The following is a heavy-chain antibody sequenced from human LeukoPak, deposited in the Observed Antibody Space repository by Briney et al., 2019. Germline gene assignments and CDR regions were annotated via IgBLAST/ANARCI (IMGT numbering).Heavy chain of an antibody. CDR1: GFTFSSYG. J-gene: IGHJ4*02. V-gene: IGHV3-30*18. D-gene: IGHD2-21*02. CDR3: AKEYCGGDCWVFDY. CDR2: ISYDGSNK. Sequence: PGGSLRLSCAASGFTFSSYGMHWVRQAPGKGLEWVAVISYDGSNKYYADSVKGRFTTSRDNSKNTLYLQMNSLRAEDTAVYYCAKEYCGGDCWVFDYWGQGTLVTVSS.